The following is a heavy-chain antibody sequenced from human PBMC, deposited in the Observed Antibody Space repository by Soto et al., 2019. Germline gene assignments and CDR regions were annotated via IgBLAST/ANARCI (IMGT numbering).Heavy chain of an antibody. CDR2: ITETGGDT. J-gene: IGHJ6*02. V-gene: IGHV3-23*01. CDR1: GFTFSKFV. CDR3: TKASPDRHHMDV. Sequence: EVQLLESEGDLVQPGGSLRLSCAASGFTFSKFVMRWVRQTPGKGLEWVSTITETGGDTYYTDSVKGRFTISRDNSKNTLYLQMTSLRAEDTALYYCTKASPDRHHMDVWGQGTTVTVSS.